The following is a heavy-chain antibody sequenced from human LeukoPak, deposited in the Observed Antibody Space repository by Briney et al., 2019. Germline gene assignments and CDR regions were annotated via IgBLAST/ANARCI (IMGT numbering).Heavy chain of an antibody. D-gene: IGHD5-18*01. CDR3: ARVGYSYDY. CDR1: GFTFSSYG. V-gene: IGHV3-64*01. CDR2: ISSDGSST. Sequence: HPGGSLRLSYAASGFTFSSYGMHWLRQAQGKGLEYVSGISSDGSSTHHANSVKGRFSISRDNSKNTLYLQMGSLRAEDMAVYYCARVGYSYDYWGQGTLVTVSS. J-gene: IGHJ4*02.